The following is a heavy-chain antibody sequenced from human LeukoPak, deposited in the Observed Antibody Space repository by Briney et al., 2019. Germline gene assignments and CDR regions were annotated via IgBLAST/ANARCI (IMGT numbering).Heavy chain of an antibody. V-gene: IGHV4-39*01. CDR1: GGSISSSSYY. Sequence: SETLSLTRTVSGGSISSSSYYWGWIRQPPGKGLEWIGSIYYSGSTYYNPSLKSRVTISVDTSKNQFSLKLSSVTAADTAVYYCARQAYSSGWIGEFDYWGQGTLVTVSS. CDR2: IYYSGST. D-gene: IGHD6-19*01. J-gene: IGHJ4*02. CDR3: ARQAYSSGWIGEFDY.